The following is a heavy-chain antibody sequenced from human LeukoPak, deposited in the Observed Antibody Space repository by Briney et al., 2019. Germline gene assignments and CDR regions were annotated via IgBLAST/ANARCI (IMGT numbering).Heavy chain of an antibody. D-gene: IGHD3-10*01. CDR2: IIPIFGTA. V-gene: IGHV1-69*06. CDR3: ATPFADPYYYYYGMDV. CDR1: GGTFSSYA. Sequence: SVKVSCKASGGTFSSYAISWVRQAPGQGLEWMGGIIPIFGTANYAQKFQGRVTITADKSTSTAYMERGSLRSEDTAVYYCATPFADPYYYYYGMDVWGKGTTVTVSS. J-gene: IGHJ6*04.